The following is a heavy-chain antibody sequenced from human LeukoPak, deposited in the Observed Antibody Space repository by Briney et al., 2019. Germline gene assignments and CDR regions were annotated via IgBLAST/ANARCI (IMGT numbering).Heavy chain of an antibody. Sequence: GGSLRLSCAASGFTFSSYGMHWVRQAPGKGLEWVAVIWYDGSKKYYVDSVEGRFTISRDNSKNTLHLQMNSLRAEDTAVYYCARDSYGMDVWGQGTTVTVSS. V-gene: IGHV3-33*01. CDR2: IWYDGSKK. J-gene: IGHJ6*02. CDR3: ARDSYGMDV. CDR1: GFTFSSYG.